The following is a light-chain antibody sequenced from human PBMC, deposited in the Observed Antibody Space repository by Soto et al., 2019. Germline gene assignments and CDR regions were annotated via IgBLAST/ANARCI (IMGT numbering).Light chain of an antibody. CDR1: QSISSW. CDR2: DAS. V-gene: IGKV1-5*01. CDR3: QQYNSYLWT. Sequence: DIQMTRSPSTLSASVGDRVTITCRASQSISSWLAWYQQKPGKAPKLLIYDASSLESGVPSRFSGSGSGTEFTLTISSLQPDDFATYYYQQYNSYLWTFGQGTKVDIK. J-gene: IGKJ1*01.